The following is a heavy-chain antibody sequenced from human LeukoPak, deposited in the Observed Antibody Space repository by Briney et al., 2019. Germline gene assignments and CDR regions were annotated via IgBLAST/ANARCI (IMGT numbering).Heavy chain of an antibody. D-gene: IGHD4/OR15-4a*01. CDR3: ARVEYGRGDY. CDR1: GITVSTNH. J-gene: IGHJ4*02. Sequence: GGSLRLSCAVSGITVSTNHVSWVRQAPGKGLEWVSVIYSGGTTYYADSVKGRFTISRDNSKNTLSLQMNSLGAEDTAVYYCARVEYGRGDYWGQGTLVTVSS. V-gene: IGHV3-66*01. CDR2: IYSGGTT.